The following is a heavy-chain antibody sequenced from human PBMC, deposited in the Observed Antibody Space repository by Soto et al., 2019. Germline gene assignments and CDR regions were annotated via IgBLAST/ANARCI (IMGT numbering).Heavy chain of an antibody. D-gene: IGHD3-10*01. CDR3: AKGVRFGNYYYYYGMDV. CDR2: ISGSGGST. CDR1: GFTFSSYA. Sequence: SGGSLRLSCAASGFTFSSYAMSWVRQAPGKGLEWVSAISGSGGSTYYADSVKGRFTISRDNSKNTLYLQMNSLRAEDTAVYYCAKGVRFGNYYYYYGMDVWGQGTTVTVSS. J-gene: IGHJ6*02. V-gene: IGHV3-23*01.